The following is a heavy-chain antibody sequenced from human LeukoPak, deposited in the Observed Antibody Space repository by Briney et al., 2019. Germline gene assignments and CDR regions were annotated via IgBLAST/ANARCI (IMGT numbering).Heavy chain of an antibody. V-gene: IGHV4-39*01. D-gene: IGHD1-1*01. CDR2: ISYGVST. Sequence: SETLSLTCTVSGGSISSSSYYWGWIRQPPGKGLEWIGSISYGVSTHYNPSLKSRVSISADTSKNQFSLKLSSVTAADTAVYYCARPHDDPGQGAFDIWGQGTMVTVS. J-gene: IGHJ3*02. CDR3: ARPHDDPGQGAFDI. CDR1: GGSISSSSYY.